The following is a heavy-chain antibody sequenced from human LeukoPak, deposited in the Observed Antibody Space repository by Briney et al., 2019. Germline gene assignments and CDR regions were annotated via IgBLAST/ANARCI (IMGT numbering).Heavy chain of an antibody. CDR3: ARRPLETTVTTFYFDY. CDR2: IYTSGST. J-gene: IGHJ4*02. D-gene: IGHD4-17*01. CDR1: GGSISSGSYY. V-gene: IGHV4-61*02. Sequence: PSETLSLTCTVSGGSISSGSYYWSWIRQPAGKGLEWIGRIYTSGSTNYNPSLKSRVTISVDTSKNQFSLKLSSVTAADTAVYYCARRPLETTVTTFYFDYWGQGTLVTVSS.